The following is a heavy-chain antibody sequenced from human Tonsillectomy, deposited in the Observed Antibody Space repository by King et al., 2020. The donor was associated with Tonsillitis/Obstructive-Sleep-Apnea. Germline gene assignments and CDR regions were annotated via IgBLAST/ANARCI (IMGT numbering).Heavy chain of an antibody. CDR2: IYYSGST. V-gene: IGHV4-39*01. CDR3: ARQGVLRFLEWLLPPAAGVDY. J-gene: IGHJ4*02. Sequence: QLQESGPGLVKPSETLSLTCTVSGGSISSSSYYWGWIRQPPGKGLECIGSIYYSGSTYYNPSLKSRVTISVDTSKNQFSLKLSSVTAAETAVYYCARQGVLRFLEWLLPPAAGVDYWGQGTLVTVSS. D-gene: IGHD3-3*01. CDR1: GGSISSSSYY.